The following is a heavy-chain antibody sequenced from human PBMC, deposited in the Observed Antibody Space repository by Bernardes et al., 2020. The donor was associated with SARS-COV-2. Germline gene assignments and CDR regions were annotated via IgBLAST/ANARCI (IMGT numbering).Heavy chain of an antibody. CDR2: INPSGGST. CDR3: AREGSIVDTAMDGMDV. V-gene: IGHV1-46*01. J-gene: IGHJ6*02. Sequence: ASVKVSCKASGYTFTSYYMHWVRQAPGQGLEWMGIINPSGGSTSYAQKFQGRVTMTRDTSTSTVYMELSSLRSEDTAVYYCAREGSIVDTAMDGMDVWGQGTTVTVSS. D-gene: IGHD5-18*01. CDR1: GYTFTSYY.